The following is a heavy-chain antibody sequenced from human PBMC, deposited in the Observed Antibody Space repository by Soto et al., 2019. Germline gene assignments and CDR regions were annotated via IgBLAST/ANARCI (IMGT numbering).Heavy chain of an antibody. CDR1: GGSISSGGYY. J-gene: IGHJ5*02. CDR3: ARVRGHQLLVWFDP. Sequence: QVQLQESGPGLVKPSQTLSLTCTVSGGSISSGGYYWSWIRQHSGKGLEWIGYIYHSGTTYYNPSLKSRVTISVDTSKTPFSLKLTSVTAADPAVYYCARVRGHQLLVWFDPWGQGTLVTVSS. D-gene: IGHD2-2*01. CDR2: IYHSGTT. V-gene: IGHV4-31*03.